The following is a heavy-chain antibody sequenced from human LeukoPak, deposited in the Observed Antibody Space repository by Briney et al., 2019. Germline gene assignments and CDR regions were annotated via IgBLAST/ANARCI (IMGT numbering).Heavy chain of an antibody. V-gene: IGHV1-18*01. J-gene: IGHJ6*02. D-gene: IGHD4-17*01. Sequence: ASVKVSCKASGYTFTSYGISWVRQAPGQGLEWMGWISAYSSNTNYAQKLQGRVTVTTDTSTSTAYMELRSLRSDDTAVYYCARDPPYDYGDYGWSNFLRYYYYGMDVWGQGTTVTVSS. CDR1: GYTFTSYG. CDR2: ISAYSSNT. CDR3: ARDPPYDYGDYGWSNFLRYYYYGMDV.